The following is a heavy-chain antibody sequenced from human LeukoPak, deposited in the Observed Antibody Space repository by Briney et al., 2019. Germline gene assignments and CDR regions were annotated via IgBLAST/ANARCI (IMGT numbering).Heavy chain of an antibody. CDR2: IYHSGST. D-gene: IGHD3-10*01. CDR1: AYSISSGYY. CDR3: ARGPWFGELHYFDY. Sequence: SETLSLTCTVSAYSISSGYYWGWIRQPPGKGLEWIGSIYHSGSTYYNPSLKSRVTISVDTSKNQFSLRLRSVTAADTAVYYCARGPWFGELHYFDYWGQGTLVTVSS. V-gene: IGHV4-38-2*02. J-gene: IGHJ4*02.